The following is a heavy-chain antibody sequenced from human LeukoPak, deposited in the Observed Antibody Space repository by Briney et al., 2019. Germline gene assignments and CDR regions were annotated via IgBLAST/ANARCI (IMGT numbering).Heavy chain of an antibody. D-gene: IGHD3-10*01. CDR1: GFTFSDYY. J-gene: IGHJ4*02. CDR2: IKQDGGEE. V-gene: IGHV3-7*05. CDR3: VRDLWGSGSY. Sequence: GGSLRLSCAASGFTFSDYYMSWIRQAPGKGLEWVAAIKQDGGEEEYVGPVRGRFIISRDNAKNSLYLQMNSLRVEDTAVYYCVRDLWGSGSYWGQGTLVTVSS.